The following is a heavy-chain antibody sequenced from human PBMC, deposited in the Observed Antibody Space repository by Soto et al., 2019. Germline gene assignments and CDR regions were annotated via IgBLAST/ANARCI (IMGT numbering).Heavy chain of an antibody. CDR2: IYYSGST. J-gene: IGHJ4*02. Sequence: PSETLSLTCTVSGGSITTSSHYWGWIRQSPGKGLEWIGYIYYSGSTNYNPSLKSRVTISVDTSKNQFSLKLSSVTAADTAVYYCARGRIAMSGTSDYWGQGTLVTVSS. D-gene: IGHD6-19*01. V-gene: IGHV4-61*05. CDR3: ARGRIAMSGTSDY. CDR1: GGSITTSSHY.